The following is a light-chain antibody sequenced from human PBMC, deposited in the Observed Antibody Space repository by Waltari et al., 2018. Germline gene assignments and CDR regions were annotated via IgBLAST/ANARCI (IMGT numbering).Light chain of an antibody. V-gene: IGLV1-44*01. CDR3: AVWDDSLNGPL. CDR1: RSNIGSNT. J-gene: IGLJ2*01. Sequence: QSVLTQPPSASGTPGQRVSISCSGSRSNIGSNTVNWYQQLPGTAPKLLIFITGQGPSGVPDRFSGSKSGTSASLAISGLQSEDEAEYHCAVWDDSLNGPLFGGGTKLTVL. CDR2: ITG.